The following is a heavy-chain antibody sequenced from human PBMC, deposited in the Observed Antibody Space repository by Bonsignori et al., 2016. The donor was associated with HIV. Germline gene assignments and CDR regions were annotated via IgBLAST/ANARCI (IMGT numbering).Heavy chain of an antibody. V-gene: IGHV1-69*13. CDR2: IMPMLGAP. Sequence: QVHLVQSGAEVKKPGSSVKVSCKGSGGSLSNYIISWMRQAPGQGFEWMGGIMPMLGAPNYAQKFQGRVTMTADESTNTVYMELSSLRYDDTGIYYCARDLGYIYGYHYYDPWGQGTL. CDR3: ARDLGYIYGYHYYDP. D-gene: IGHD5-18*01. J-gene: IGHJ5*02. CDR1: GGSLSNYI.